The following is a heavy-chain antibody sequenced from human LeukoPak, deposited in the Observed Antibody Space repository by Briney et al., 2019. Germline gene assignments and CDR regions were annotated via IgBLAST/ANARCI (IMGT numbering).Heavy chain of an antibody. CDR1: GGSISRHY. CDR3: ARVLSSSGYCSGGSCYYFDY. CDR2: VHHSGST. V-gene: IGHV4-59*11. D-gene: IGHD2-15*01. Sequence: SETLSLTCSVSGGSISRHYWTWIRQPPGKGLEWIGFVHHSGSTNYNPSLKSRVSTSLDTSKNQISLHLRSVTAADTAVYYCARVLSSSGYCSGGSCYYFDYWGQGTLVTVSS. J-gene: IGHJ4*02.